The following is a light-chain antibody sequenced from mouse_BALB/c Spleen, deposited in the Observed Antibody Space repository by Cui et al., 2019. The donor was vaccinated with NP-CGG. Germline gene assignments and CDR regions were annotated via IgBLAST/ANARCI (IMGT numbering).Light chain of an antibody. J-gene: IGLJ1*01. CDR2: GTN. Sequence: AVPTSESALTTSPGETVTLTCRSSTGAVTTSNYANWVQEKPDHLFTGLIGGTNNRAPGVPARFSGSLIGDKAALTITGAQTEDEAIYFCALWYSNHWVFGGGTKLTVL. CDR3: ALWYSNHWV. V-gene: IGLV1*01. CDR1: TGAVTTSNY.